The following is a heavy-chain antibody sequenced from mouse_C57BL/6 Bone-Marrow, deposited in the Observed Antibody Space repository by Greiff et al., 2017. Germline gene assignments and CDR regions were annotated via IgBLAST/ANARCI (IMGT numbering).Heavy chain of an antibody. V-gene: IGHV5-6*01. CDR2: ISSGGSYT. CDR3: ARHVPYYYGSRYGGPWFAY. J-gene: IGHJ3*01. Sequence: EVQLQESGGDLVKPGGSLKLSCAASGFTFSSYGMSWVRQPPAQRLEWVATISSGGSYTSYPDSVNGRFTISRDNAKNTLYLQMSSLKSEDTAMYYCARHVPYYYGSRYGGPWFAYWGQGTLVTGSA. D-gene: IGHD1-1*01. CDR1: GFTFSSYG.